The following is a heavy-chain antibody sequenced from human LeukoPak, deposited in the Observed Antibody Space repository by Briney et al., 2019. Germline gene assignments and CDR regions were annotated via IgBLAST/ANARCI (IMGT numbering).Heavy chain of an antibody. V-gene: IGHV3-21*01. D-gene: IGHD1-26*01. J-gene: IGHJ5*02. Sequence: GGSLRLSCAASGFTFSSYSMNWVRQAPGKGLEWVSSISSSSSYIYYADSVKGRFTISRDNAKNSLYLQMNSLRAEDTAVYYCASLVGATPGNPLGVKSNWFDPWGQGTLVTVSS. CDR1: GFTFSSYS. CDR2: ISSSSSYI. CDR3: ASLVGATPGNPLGVKSNWFDP.